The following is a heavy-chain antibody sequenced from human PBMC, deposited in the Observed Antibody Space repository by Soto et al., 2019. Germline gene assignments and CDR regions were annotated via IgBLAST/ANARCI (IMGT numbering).Heavy chain of an antibody. CDR1: GGSISSGGYY. CDR2: IYYSGST. Sequence: PSETLSLTCTVPGGSISSGGYYWSWIRQHPGKGLEWIGYIYYSGSTYYNPSLKSRVTISVDTSKNQFSLKLSSVTAADTAVYYCARDKTTQSGYYYGYFDYWGQGTLVTVSS. J-gene: IGHJ4*02. V-gene: IGHV4-31*03. D-gene: IGHD3-22*01. CDR3: ARDKTTQSGYYYGYFDY.